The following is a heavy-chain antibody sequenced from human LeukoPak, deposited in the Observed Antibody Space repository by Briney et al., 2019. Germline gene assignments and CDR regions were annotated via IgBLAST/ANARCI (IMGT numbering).Heavy chain of an antibody. CDR3: ARAPITSPFYFDY. CDR2: IIWSGGST. Sequence: GGSLRLSCTASGFAFDEHGMSWVRQVPGKGLKWVSGIIWSGGSTGYADPLRGRFTTSRDNAKTSLYLQMDSLRAEDTALYYCARAPITSPFYFDYWGQGTLVTVSS. J-gene: IGHJ4*02. D-gene: IGHD2-2*01. CDR1: GFAFDEHG. V-gene: IGHV3-20*04.